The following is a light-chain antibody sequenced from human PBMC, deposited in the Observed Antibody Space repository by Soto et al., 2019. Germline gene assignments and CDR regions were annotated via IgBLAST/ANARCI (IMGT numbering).Light chain of an antibody. V-gene: IGLV4-69*01. CDR2: VNSDGSH. Sequence: QPVLTQSPSASASLGASVKLTCTLSSGHSSYAIAWHQQQPEKGPRYLMRVNSDGSHNKGDEIPDRFSGSSSGAERYLTISRLQSEDEADYYCQTWATGTVVFGGGTKRTVL. CDR1: SGHSSYA. CDR3: QTWATGTVV. J-gene: IGLJ2*01.